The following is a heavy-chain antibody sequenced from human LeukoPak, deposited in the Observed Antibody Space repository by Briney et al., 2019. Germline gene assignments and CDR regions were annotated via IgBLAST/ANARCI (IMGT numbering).Heavy chain of an antibody. Sequence: GESLKISCKSSGHRIPSYWISWVRQMPGRGLEWMGRIDPSDSYTSYSPAFQGQVTISADKSISTAYLQWSSLKASDTAMYYCATLTGGDSPGTWGQGTLVSVSS. CDR2: IDPSDSYT. J-gene: IGHJ5*02. CDR1: GHRIPSYW. CDR3: ATLTGGDSPGT. V-gene: IGHV5-10-1*04. D-gene: IGHD2-21*02.